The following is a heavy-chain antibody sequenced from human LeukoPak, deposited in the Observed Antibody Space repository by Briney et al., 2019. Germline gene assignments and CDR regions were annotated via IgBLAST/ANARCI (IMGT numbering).Heavy chain of an antibody. V-gene: IGHV3-23*01. J-gene: IGHJ6*02. CDR1: GFTFSSYA. D-gene: IGHD3-10*01. CDR2: ISGSGGST. Sequence: PGGSLRLSCAASGFTFSSYAMSWVRQAPGKGLEWVSAISGSGGSTYYADSVKGRFTISRDNSKNTLYLQMNSLRAEDTAVYYCAKDQISGYYGSGSSHGMDVWGQGTTVTVSS. CDR3: AKDQISGYYGSGSSHGMDV.